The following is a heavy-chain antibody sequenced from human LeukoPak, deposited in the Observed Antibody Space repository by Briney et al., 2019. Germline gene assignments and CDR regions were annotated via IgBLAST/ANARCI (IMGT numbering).Heavy chain of an antibody. CDR1: GGSISSYY. D-gene: IGHD5-18*01. J-gene: IGHJ5*02. V-gene: IGHV4-59*01. Sequence: SETLSLTCTVSGGSISSYYWSWIRQPPGKGLEWIGYIYYSGSTNYNPSLKSRVTISVDTSKNQFSLKLSSVTAADTAVYYCARAGGRGYSSGWFDPWGQGTLVTVSS. CDR3: ARAGGRGYSSGWFDP. CDR2: IYYSGST.